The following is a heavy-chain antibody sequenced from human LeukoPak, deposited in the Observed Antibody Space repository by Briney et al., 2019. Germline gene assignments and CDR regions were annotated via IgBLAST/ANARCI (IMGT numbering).Heavy chain of an antibody. CDR1: GYTFTSYG. D-gene: IGHD6-6*01. V-gene: IGHV1-18*01. Sequence: ASVKVSCKASGYTFTSYGISWVRQAPGQGLEWMGWISAYNGNTNYAQKLQGRVTMTTDTSTSTAYMELRSLRSDDTAVYYCAKEFRGVAARSFPYLIDYWGQGTLVTVSS. J-gene: IGHJ4*02. CDR2: ISAYNGNT. CDR3: AKEFRGVAARSFPYLIDY.